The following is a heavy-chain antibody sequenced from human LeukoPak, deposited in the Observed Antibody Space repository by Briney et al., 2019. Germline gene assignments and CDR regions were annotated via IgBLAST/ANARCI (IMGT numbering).Heavy chain of an antibody. CDR3: ARLAYPPDYYYYYYYMDV. J-gene: IGHJ6*03. Sequence: GESLKISCKGSGYSFTSYWIGWVRQMPGKGLEWMGIIYPGDSDTRYSPSFQGQVTISADKSISTAYLQWSSLKASDTAMYYCARLAYPPDYYYYYYYMDVWGKGTTVTVSS. CDR1: GYSFTSYW. D-gene: IGHD1-14*01. CDR2: IYPGDSDT. V-gene: IGHV5-51*01.